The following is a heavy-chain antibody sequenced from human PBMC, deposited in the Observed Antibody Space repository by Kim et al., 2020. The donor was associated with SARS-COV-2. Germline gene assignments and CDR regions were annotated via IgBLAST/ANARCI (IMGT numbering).Heavy chain of an antibody. CDR1: GYTFTSYA. D-gene: IGHD2-15*01. V-gene: IGHV1-3*01. CDR3: ARGGIRQKYYYFDY. Sequence: ASVKVSCKASGYTFTSYAMHWVRQAPGQRLEWMGWINAGNGNTKYSQKFQGRVTITRDTSASTAYMELSSLRSEDTAVYYCARGGIRQKYYYFDYWGQGTLVTVSS. J-gene: IGHJ4*02. CDR2: INAGNGNT.